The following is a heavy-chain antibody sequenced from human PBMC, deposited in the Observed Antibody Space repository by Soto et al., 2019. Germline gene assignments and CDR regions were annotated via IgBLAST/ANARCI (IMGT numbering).Heavy chain of an antibody. CDR1: GYILTGYS. D-gene: IGHD5-18*01. V-gene: IGHV1-2*02. CDR2: IDPNSGAT. Sequence: QVYLVQSVAEVRRPGASVKVSCTAFGYILTGYSLHWVRQAPGQGLEWMGWIDPNSGATNSAERFHGRVSMTRDTYISAAYLELSSLRSDDTAVYYCARGYGSSPNMELRFGMDVWGQGTTISVSS. CDR3: ARGYGSSPNMELRFGMDV. J-gene: IGHJ6*02.